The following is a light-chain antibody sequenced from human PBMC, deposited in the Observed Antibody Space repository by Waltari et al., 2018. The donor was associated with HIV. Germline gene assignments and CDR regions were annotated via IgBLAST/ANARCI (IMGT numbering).Light chain of an antibody. CDR1: SSDVGGSNN. CDR3: SSYAGSNNWV. CDR2: EVS. J-gene: IGLJ2*01. V-gene: IGLV2-8*01. Sequence: QSALTQPPSASGSPGQSVTIPCTGTSSDVGGSNNVSWYQPHPGKAPKLMIYEVSKRPSGVPDRFSGSKSGNTASLTVSGLQAEDEADYYCSSYAGSNNWVFGGGTKLTVL.